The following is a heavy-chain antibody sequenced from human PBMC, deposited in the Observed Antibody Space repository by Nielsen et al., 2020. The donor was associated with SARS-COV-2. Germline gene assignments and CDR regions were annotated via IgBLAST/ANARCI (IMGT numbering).Heavy chain of an antibody. J-gene: IGHJ4*02. Sequence: GGSLRLSCAASGFTFDDYAMHWVRQAPRKGLEWVSGISWNSGSIGYADSVKGRFTISRDNAKNSLYLQMNSLRAEDTALYYCAKDKWGLIYDSHFDYWGQGTLVTVSS. CDR2: ISWNSGSI. D-gene: IGHD5/OR15-5a*01. CDR3: AKDKWGLIYDSHFDY. V-gene: IGHV3-9*01. CDR1: GFTFDDYA.